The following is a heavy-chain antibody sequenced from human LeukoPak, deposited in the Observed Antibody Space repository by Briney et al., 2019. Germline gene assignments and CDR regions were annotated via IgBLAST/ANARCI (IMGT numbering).Heavy chain of an antibody. D-gene: IGHD6-25*01. CDR1: GFTFSNHA. Sequence: GGSLRLSCVASGFTFSNHAMNWVPHAPGKGLEWVSSISANGINTYYADSGNGRFNLSIENSKNTLYLQINSHTHNDTPIYYCARRITAASTYYFDYWGQGTLVPVSS. V-gene: IGHV3-23*01. CDR2: ISANGINT. CDR3: ARRITAASTYYFDY. J-gene: IGHJ4*02.